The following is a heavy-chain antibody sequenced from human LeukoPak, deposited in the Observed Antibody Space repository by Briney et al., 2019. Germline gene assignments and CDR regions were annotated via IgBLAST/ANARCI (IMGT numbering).Heavy chain of an antibody. V-gene: IGHV3-23*01. Sequence: PGGSLRLSCAASGFTFSSYAMSWVRQAPGKGLEWVSTFSGSGGSTHYADSVKGRFTISRDNSKNTLYLQMNSLRAEDTALYYCVRDGNYYDMYGYETIDFDYWGQGTLVTVSS. D-gene: IGHD3-22*01. CDR3: VRDGNYYDMYGYETIDFDY. J-gene: IGHJ4*02. CDR1: GFTFSSYA. CDR2: FSGSGGST.